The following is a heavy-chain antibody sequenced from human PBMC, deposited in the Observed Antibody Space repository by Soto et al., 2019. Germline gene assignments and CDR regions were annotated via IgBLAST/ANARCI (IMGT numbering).Heavy chain of an antibody. V-gene: IGHV4-59*01. CDR3: ASARTTYYYDSSGYFGDAFDI. CDR1: GGSISSYY. Sequence: QVQLQESGPGLVKPSETLSLTCTVSGGSISSYYWSWIRQPPGKGLEWIGYIYYSGSTNYNPSLKSRVTISVDTSKNQFSLKLSYVTAADTAVYYCASARTTYYYDSSGYFGDAFDIWGQGTMVTVSS. J-gene: IGHJ3*02. CDR2: IYYSGST. D-gene: IGHD3-22*01.